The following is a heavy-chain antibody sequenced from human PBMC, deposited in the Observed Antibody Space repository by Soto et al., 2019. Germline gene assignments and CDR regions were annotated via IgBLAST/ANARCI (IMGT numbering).Heavy chain of an antibody. CDR2: ISWNGGSI. CDR3: AKGGYDSSAYYYASFDY. Sequence: DVQLVESGGGLVQPGRSLRLSCAASGFTFDDYAMHWVRQAPGKGLEWVSGISWNGGSIGYADSVKGRFTISRDNAKNSLYLQMNSLRAEDTALYYCAKGGYDSSAYYYASFDYWGQGTLVTVSS. D-gene: IGHD3-22*01. CDR1: GFTFDDYA. V-gene: IGHV3-9*01. J-gene: IGHJ4*02.